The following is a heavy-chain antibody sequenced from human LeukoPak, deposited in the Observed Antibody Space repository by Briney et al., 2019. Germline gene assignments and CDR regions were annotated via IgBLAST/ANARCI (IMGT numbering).Heavy chain of an antibody. CDR2: IIPIFGTA. V-gene: IGHV1-69*13. CDR1: GGTFSSYA. D-gene: IGHD3-10*01. Sequence: SVKVSCKASGGTFSSYAISWVRQAPGQGLEWMGGIIPIFGTANYAQKFQGRVTITADESTSTAYMELSSLRSEDTAVYYCARDHITMVRGVMGEYNWFDPWGQGTLVTVSS. CDR3: ARDHITMVRGVMGEYNWFDP. J-gene: IGHJ5*02.